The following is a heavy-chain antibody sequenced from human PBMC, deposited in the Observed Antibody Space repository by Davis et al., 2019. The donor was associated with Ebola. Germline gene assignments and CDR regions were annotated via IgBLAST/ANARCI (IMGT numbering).Heavy chain of an antibody. D-gene: IGHD2-8*02. Sequence: PSETLSLTCTVSGGSISSSNWWSWVRQPPGKGLEWIGEIYHSGSTNYNPSLKSRVTISVDKSKNQFSLKLSSVTAADTAVYYCARDLVRPRPYYYYGMDVWGQGTTVTVSS. CDR2: IYHSGST. CDR1: GGSISSSNW. J-gene: IGHJ6*02. V-gene: IGHV4-4*02. CDR3: ARDLVRPRPYYYYGMDV.